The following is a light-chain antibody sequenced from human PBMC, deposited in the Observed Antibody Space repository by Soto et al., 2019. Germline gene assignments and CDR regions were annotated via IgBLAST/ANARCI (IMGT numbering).Light chain of an antibody. Sequence: ALTQPASVSGSPGQSITISCTGTSSDVGAYYSVSWYQHHPGKAPKLIIYGVTNRPSGASNRSSGSKSGNTASLTISGLQAEDEADYHCSSYTSGSSHYVFGTGTRSPS. V-gene: IGLV2-14*01. CDR2: GVT. J-gene: IGLJ1*01. CDR1: SSDVGAYYS. CDR3: SSYTSGSSHYV.